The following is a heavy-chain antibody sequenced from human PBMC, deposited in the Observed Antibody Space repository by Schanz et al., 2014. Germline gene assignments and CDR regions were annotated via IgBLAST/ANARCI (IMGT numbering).Heavy chain of an antibody. D-gene: IGHD2-2*01. CDR1: GYIFGSHG. J-gene: IGHJ4*02. CDR3: ARGGFFDSTSFDS. CDR2: INPSSGTT. Sequence: QLMQSGSEVRKPGASVKVSCKASGYIFGSHGMTWVRQAPGQGLEWMGKINPSSGTTRIAQNFQGRLNVTRDTSTSTVNMELSSLRSEDTAVYYCARGGFFDSTSFDSWGQGTLVTVSS. V-gene: IGHV1-46*03.